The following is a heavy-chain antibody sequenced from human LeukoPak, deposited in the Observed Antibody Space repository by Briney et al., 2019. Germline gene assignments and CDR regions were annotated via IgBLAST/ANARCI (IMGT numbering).Heavy chain of an antibody. Sequence: GGSLRLSCAASGFAFSTYSMNWVRQAPGKGLEWVAVIWYDGSNKDYADSVKGRFTISRDNSNNTLYLHMSSLRAEDTAIYYCAKDPLTAMVTNYFDSWGQGTLVIVSS. CDR2: IWYDGSNK. CDR3: AKDPLTAMVTNYFDS. CDR1: GFAFSTYS. V-gene: IGHV3-33*06. J-gene: IGHJ4*02. D-gene: IGHD5-18*01.